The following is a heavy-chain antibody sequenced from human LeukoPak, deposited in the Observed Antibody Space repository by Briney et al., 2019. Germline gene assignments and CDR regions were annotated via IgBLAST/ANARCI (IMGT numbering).Heavy chain of an antibody. V-gene: IGHV1-69*05. J-gene: IGHJ4*02. Sequence: SSVKVSCKASGGTFSSYAISWVRQAPGQGLEWMGGIIPIFGTANYAQKFQGRVTITTDESTSTAYMELSSLRSEDTAVYYCVRGPTYYYDSDFDYWGQGTLVTVSS. CDR3: VRGPTYYYDSDFDY. CDR2: IIPIFGTA. D-gene: IGHD3-22*01. CDR1: GGTFSSYA.